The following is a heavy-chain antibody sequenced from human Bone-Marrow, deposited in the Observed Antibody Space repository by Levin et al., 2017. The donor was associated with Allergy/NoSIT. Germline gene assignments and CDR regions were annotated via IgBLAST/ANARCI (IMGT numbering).Heavy chain of an antibody. CDR2: IYYSGST. V-gene: IGHV4-39*07. D-gene: IGHD7-27*01. CDR3: ARVRRLGTEFDY. J-gene: IGHJ4*02. CDR1: GGSISSSSYY. Sequence: SETLSLTCTVSGGSISSSSYYWGWIRQPPGKGLEWIGSIYYSGSTYYNPSLKSRVTISVDTSKNQFSLKLSSVTAADTAVYYCARVRRLGTEFDYWGQGTLVTVSS.